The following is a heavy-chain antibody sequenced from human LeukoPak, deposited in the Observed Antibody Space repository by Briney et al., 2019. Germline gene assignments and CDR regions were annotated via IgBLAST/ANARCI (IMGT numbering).Heavy chain of an antibody. Sequence: GGSLRLSCAASGFTFSDYYMSWIRQAPGKGLEWVSYISSSGTTIYYADSVKGRFTISRDNAKNSLYLQMNSLRAEDTAVYYCARHYDSSGYFNSGVYWGQGTLVTVSS. CDR2: ISSSGTTI. CDR3: ARHYDSSGYFNSGVY. V-gene: IGHV3-11*04. CDR1: GFTFSDYY. J-gene: IGHJ4*02. D-gene: IGHD3-22*01.